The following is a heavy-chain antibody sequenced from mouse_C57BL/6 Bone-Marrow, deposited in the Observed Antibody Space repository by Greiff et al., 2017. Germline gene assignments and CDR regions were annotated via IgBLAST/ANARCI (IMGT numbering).Heavy chain of an antibody. V-gene: IGHV5-4*03. Sequence: EVKLVESGGGLVKPGGSLKLSCAASGFTFSSYAMSWVRQTPEKRLEWVATISDGGSYTYYPDNVKGRFTISRDNAKNNLYLQMSHLKSEDTAMYYCSSLTTVVYFDYWGQGTTLTVSS. CDR3: SSLTTVVYFDY. CDR2: ISDGGSYT. D-gene: IGHD1-1*01. J-gene: IGHJ2*01. CDR1: GFTFSSYA.